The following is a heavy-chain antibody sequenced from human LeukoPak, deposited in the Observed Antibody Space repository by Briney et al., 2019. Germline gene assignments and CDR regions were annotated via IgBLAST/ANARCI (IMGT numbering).Heavy chain of an antibody. J-gene: IGHJ6*02. D-gene: IGHD3-3*01. CDR1: GYTFTSYY. Sequence: GASVTVSCKASGYTFTSYYMHWVRQASGQGLEWNGWISAYNGNTNYAQKLQGRDTMTTDTSTSTAYMELRSLRSDDTAVYYCARDGNYDFWSGYFSYYYYGMDVWGQGTTVTVSS. CDR3: ARDGNYDFWSGYFSYYYYGMDV. CDR2: ISAYNGNT. V-gene: IGHV1-18*04.